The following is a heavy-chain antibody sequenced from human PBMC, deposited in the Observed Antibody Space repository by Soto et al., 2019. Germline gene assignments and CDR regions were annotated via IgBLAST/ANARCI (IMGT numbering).Heavy chain of an antibody. D-gene: IGHD6-13*01. V-gene: IGHV3-30-3*01. Sequence: PGGSLRLSCAASGFTFSSYAMHWVRQAPGKGLEWVAVISYDGSNKYYADSVKGRFTISRDNSKNTLYLQMNSLRAEDTAVYYCARDHSSSSWYVDYWGQGTLVTVSS. CDR3: ARDHSSSSWYVDY. CDR1: GFTFSSYA. CDR2: ISYDGSNK. J-gene: IGHJ4*02.